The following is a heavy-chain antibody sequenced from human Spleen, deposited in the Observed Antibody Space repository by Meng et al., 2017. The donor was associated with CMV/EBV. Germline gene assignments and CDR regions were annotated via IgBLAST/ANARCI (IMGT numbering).Heavy chain of an antibody. CDR2: ISSSGSTI. D-gene: IGHD2-15*01. Sequence: GESLKISCAASGFTFSSYEMNWVRQAPGKGLEWVSYISSSGSTIYYADSVKGRFTISRDNAKNSLYLQMNSLRAEDTAVYYCARGLFLYYYYGMDVWGQGTTVTVSS. CDR3: ARGLFLYYYYGMDV. J-gene: IGHJ6*02. CDR1: GFTFSSYE. V-gene: IGHV3-48*03.